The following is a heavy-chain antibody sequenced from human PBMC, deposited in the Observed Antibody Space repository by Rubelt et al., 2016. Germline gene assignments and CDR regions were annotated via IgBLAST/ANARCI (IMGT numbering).Heavy chain of an antibody. D-gene: IGHD2-2*01. CDR2: ISSTTGTI. J-gene: IGHJ4*02. Sequence: DVQLVESGGGLVQPGGSLRLSCAASGFTFSNYNMNWVRQAPGKGMEWVSYISSTTGTIYYAISVKGRFTISRDNAKNSLYLQMKSLRDEDTAVYYCARGAVPNYWGQGTLVTVSS. CDR3: ARGAVPNY. V-gene: IGHV3-48*02. CDR1: GFTFSNYN.